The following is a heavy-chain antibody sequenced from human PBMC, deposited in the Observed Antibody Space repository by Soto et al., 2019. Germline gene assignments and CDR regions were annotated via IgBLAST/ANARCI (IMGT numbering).Heavy chain of an antibody. J-gene: IGHJ4*02. CDR3: APRLSSGYDDY. V-gene: IGHV2-5*02. CDR2: IYWDDDK. D-gene: IGHD5-12*01. CDR1: GFSLSTTGVG. Sequence: QITLKESGPTLVKPTQTLTLTCTFSGFSLSTTGVGVGWIRQPPGKALEWLALIYWDDDKRYSPSLKRRLTSTTXTSKTQVVLTMTNMDPVDTGTYYCAPRLSSGYDDYWGQGTLVTVSS.